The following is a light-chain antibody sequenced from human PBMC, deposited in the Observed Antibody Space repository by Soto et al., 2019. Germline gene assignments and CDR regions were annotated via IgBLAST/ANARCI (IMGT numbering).Light chain of an antibody. CDR1: SSDVGGYDY. J-gene: IGLJ1*01. V-gene: IGLV2-14*01. CDR3: SSYSISTAYL. CDR2: EVS. Sequence: ALTQPASVSGSPGQSITISCTGTSSDVGGYDYVSWYQLHPGKAPKLMIFEVSNRPSGVSYRFSGSKSGNTASLTISGLQAEDEAGYFCSSYSISTAYLFGTGTKVTVL.